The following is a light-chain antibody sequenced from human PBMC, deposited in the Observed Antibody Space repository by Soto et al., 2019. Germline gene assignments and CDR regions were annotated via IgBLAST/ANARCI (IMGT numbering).Light chain of an antibody. Sequence: QSVLTQPPSASGAPGQRVTISFSGSGSNIGSNPVTWYQQLPRTAPKLLIYNTNQRPSGVRERFSASRSGTSASLAISGLQSEDEDDYFCASWEDSLNVYVLGTGTKLTVL. CDR1: GSNIGSNP. CDR3: ASWEDSLNVYV. J-gene: IGLJ1*01. V-gene: IGLV1-44*01. CDR2: NTN.